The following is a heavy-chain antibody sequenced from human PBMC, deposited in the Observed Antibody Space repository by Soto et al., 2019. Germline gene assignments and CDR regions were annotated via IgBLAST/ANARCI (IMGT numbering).Heavy chain of an antibody. CDR3: ARTFNGYPDY. CDR2: VDWDDDK. J-gene: IGHJ4*02. D-gene: IGHD5-18*01. Sequence: SGPTLVNPTQTLTLTCTFSGFSLSTGEMCVSWVRQPPGKALEWLALVDWDDDKYYITSLRTRLTISKDTSKNQVVLTMTNMDPVDTATYYCARTFNGYPDYWGQGTLVTVSS. V-gene: IGHV2-70*18. CDR1: GFSLSTGEMC.